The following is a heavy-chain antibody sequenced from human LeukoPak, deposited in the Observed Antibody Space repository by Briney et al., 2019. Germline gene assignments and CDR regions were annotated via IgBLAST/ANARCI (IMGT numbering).Heavy chain of an antibody. CDR3: ARCRYDYYYMDV. CDR1: GGSISSSSYY. Sequence: SETLSLTCTVSGGSISSSSYYWGWIRQPPGKGLEWIGSIYYSGSTYYNPSLKSRVTISVDTSKNQFSLKLSSVTAADTAVYYCARCRYDYYYMDVWGKGTTVTVSS. CDR2: IYYSGST. V-gene: IGHV4-39*01. J-gene: IGHJ6*03.